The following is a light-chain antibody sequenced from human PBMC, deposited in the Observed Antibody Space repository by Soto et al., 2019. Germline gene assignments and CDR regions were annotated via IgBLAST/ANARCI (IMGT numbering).Light chain of an antibody. J-gene: IGKJ4*02. CDR1: QSLLHSNGYNY. V-gene: IGKV2-28*01. CDR2: LGS. CDR3: MQALQTPLT. Sequence: DIVMTQSPLSLPVTPGEPASISCRSSQSLLHSNGYNYLDWYLQKPGQSPQLLIYLGSNRATGVADRFSGSGSGTDFTLKISRVEAEDVWVYYCMQALQTPLTFGGGTKVEIK.